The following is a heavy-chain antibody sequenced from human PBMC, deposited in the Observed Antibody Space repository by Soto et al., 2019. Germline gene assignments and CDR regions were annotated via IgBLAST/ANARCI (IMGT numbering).Heavy chain of an antibody. V-gene: IGHV3-30*18. CDR3: AKGPRGAAAEV. Sequence: SLRLSCAASGFTFSSYGMHWVRQAPGKGLEWVAVISYDGSNKYYADSVKGRFTISRDNSKNTLYLQMNSLRAEDTAVYYCAKGPRGAAAEVWAQGTTVTVSS. J-gene: IGHJ6*02. CDR1: GFTFSSYG. CDR2: ISYDGSNK. D-gene: IGHD6-13*01.